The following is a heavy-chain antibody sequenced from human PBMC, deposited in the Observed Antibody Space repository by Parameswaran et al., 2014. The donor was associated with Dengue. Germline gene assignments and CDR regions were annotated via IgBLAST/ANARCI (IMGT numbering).Heavy chain of an antibody. D-gene: IGHD1-14*01. J-gene: IGHJ6*02. V-gene: IGHV1-2*02. CDR3: ARDQERYTYYYHYGMDV. CDR2: INPNSGGT. Sequence: WVRQAPGQGLEWMGWINPNSGGTNYAQKFQGRVTMTRDTSISTAYMELSRLRSDDTAVYYCARDQERYTYYYHYGMDVWGQGTTVTVSS.